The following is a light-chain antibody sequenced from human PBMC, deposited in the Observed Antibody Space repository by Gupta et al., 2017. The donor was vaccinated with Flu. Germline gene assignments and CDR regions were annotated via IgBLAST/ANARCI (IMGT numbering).Light chain of an antibody. CDR3: SSFTNTNTLVV. J-gene: IGLJ2*01. CDR1: SSDLGTYNF. Sequence: QSALTQPASVSGSPGQSLTISCTGTSSDLGTYNFVSWYQHHPGKVPKLIIFEVSNRTSGVSNRFSGSKSGNTASLTISGLQADDEANYYCSSFTNTNTLVVFGGGTKLTVL. CDR2: EVS. V-gene: IGLV2-14*01.